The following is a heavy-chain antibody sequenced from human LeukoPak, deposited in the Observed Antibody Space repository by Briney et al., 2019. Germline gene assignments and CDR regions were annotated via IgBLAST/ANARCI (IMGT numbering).Heavy chain of an antibody. D-gene: IGHD4-23*01. CDR3: ATFYGGNLDY. J-gene: IGHJ4*02. V-gene: IGHV4-59*01. Sequence: SETLSLTCTVSGGSISSYYWSWIRQPPAKGLEWIAYIYYSGSTNYNPSLKSRVTISVDTSKNQFSLKLSSVTAADTAVYYCATFYGGNLDYWGQGTLVTVSS. CDR2: IYYSGST. CDR1: GGSISSYY.